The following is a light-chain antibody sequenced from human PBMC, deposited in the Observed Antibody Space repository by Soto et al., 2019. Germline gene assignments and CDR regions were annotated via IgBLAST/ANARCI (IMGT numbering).Light chain of an antibody. J-gene: IGKJ4*01. V-gene: IGKV1-12*02. CDR1: QSISNY. Sequence: DIQMTQSPSSVSASVADRVTSTCRASQSISNYLAWYQQKPGKAPKLLIYAASTLESGVPSRYSGSVSGTEFTLTISSLQPEDFANYYCQQANSSPFTFGGGTKVEIK. CDR3: QQANSSPFT. CDR2: AAS.